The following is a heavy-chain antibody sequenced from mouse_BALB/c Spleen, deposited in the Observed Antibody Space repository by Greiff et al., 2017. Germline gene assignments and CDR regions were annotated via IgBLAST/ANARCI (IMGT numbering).Heavy chain of an antibody. V-gene: IGHV14-3*02. CDR1: GFNIKDTY. CDR3: ASEVRAY. J-gene: IGHJ3*01. CDR2: IVPANGNT. Sequence: VQLKESGAELVKPGASVKLSCTASGFNIKDTYMHWVKQRPEQGLEWIGRIVPANGNTKYDPKFQGKATITADTSSNTAYLQLSSLTSEDTAVYYCASEVRAYWGQGTLVTVSA. D-gene: IGHD2-14*01.